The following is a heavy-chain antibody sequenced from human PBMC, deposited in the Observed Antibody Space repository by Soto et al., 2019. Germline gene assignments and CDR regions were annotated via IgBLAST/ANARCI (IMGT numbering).Heavy chain of an antibody. CDR1: GYSIRSGYY. CDR3: ARGLEYSGMDV. CDR2: IYHSGST. J-gene: IGHJ6*02. D-gene: IGHD3-3*01. V-gene: IGHV4-38-2*01. Sequence: PSETLSLTCGVSGYSIRSGYYWGWIRQPPGKGLEWIGVIYHSGSTYYNPSLKSRVTISLDTSKSQFSLKLSSVTAADTAVYYCARGLEYSGMDVWGQGTTVTVSS.